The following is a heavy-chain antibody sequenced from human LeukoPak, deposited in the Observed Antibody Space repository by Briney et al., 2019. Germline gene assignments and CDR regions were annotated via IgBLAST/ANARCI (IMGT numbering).Heavy chain of an antibody. Sequence: GGSLRLSCAASGFTFSSSAIHWVRQAPGKGVEWVAVISSDGTNRYYADSVKGRFTISRDTSKKTLYLKMNSVKPEDTAVYYCAKGGSSGWFDFFDYWAQGTLVTVSS. CDR1: GFTFSSSA. V-gene: IGHV3-30*18. CDR2: ISSDGTNR. CDR3: AKGGSSGWFDFFDY. J-gene: IGHJ4*02. D-gene: IGHD6-19*01.